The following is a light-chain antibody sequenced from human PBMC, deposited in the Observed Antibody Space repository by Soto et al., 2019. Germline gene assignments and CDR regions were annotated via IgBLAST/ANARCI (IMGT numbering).Light chain of an antibody. Sequence: QSALTQPASVSGSPGQSITIPCSGTRSDVGSYNVVSWYQQHPGKAPKLVIYDVSNRPSGVSPRFSGAKSGNTASLTIAGLQADDEADYYCSSYTRRSTYVFGTGTKVTVL. J-gene: IGLJ1*01. V-gene: IGLV2-14*03. CDR1: RSDVGSYNV. CDR3: SSYTRRSTYV. CDR2: DVS.